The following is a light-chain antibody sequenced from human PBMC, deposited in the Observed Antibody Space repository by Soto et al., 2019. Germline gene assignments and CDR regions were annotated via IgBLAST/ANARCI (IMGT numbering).Light chain of an antibody. Sequence: DIQMTQSPSTLSASVGDRVTITCRASQGISSYLAWYQKKPGKAPKLLIYAASTLQSGVPSRFSGSGSGTDFTLTISCLQSEDFATYYCQQYYSYPFTFGQGTRLEIK. J-gene: IGKJ5*01. CDR2: AAS. V-gene: IGKV1-9*01. CDR1: QGISSY. CDR3: QQYYSYPFT.